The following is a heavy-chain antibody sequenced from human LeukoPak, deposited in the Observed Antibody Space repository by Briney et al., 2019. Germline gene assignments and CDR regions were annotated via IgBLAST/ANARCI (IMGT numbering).Heavy chain of an antibody. Sequence: GGSLRLSCAASGFSFSSYWMTWVRQAPGKGLEWVANIKEDGSDKYYVGSVKGRVTISRDNAKNSLYLQMTSLRAEDTAVYYCARTGSLDYWGQGSLVTVSS. D-gene: IGHD7-27*01. J-gene: IGHJ4*02. CDR2: IKEDGSDK. CDR3: ARTGSLDY. CDR1: GFSFSSYW. V-gene: IGHV3-7*01.